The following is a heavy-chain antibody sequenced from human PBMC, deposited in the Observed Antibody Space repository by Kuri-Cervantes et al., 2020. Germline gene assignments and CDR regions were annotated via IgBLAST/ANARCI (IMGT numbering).Heavy chain of an antibody. J-gene: IGHJ4*02. CDR1: GFTFDDDA. CDR3: ARSAVNYFDY. CDR2: ISWNSVSI. D-gene: IGHD5-24*01. V-gene: IGHV3-9*01. Sequence: SLKISCAASGFTFDDDAMHWVRQAPGKGLEWVSDISWNSVSIDYADSVKGRFTISRDNAKNLLYLQMNSLRVEDTAVYYCARSAVNYFDYWGQGTLVTVSS.